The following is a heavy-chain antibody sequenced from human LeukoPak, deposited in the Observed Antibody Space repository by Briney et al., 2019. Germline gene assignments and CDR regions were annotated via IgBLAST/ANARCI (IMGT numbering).Heavy chain of an antibody. J-gene: IGHJ4*02. V-gene: IGHV3-48*03. CDR3: ARGYRFLDY. CDR1: GLTFSSYE. Sequence: GGSLRLSCAASGLTFSSYEMNWVRQAPGKGLEWVSYISSGGSSIYYADSVKGRFTISRDNAKNSLYLQMSSLRAEDTAVYYCARGYRFLDYWGQGTLVTVSS. D-gene: IGHD1-14*01. CDR2: ISSGGSSI.